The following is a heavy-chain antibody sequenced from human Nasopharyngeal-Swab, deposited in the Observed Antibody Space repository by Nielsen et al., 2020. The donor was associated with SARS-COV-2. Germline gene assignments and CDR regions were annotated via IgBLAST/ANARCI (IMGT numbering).Heavy chain of an antibody. CDR3: AKRPRIVVAGTGYYFDY. CDR1: GFSFSTHA. V-gene: IGHV3-23*01. J-gene: IGHJ4*02. Sequence: GGSLRLSCAASGFSFSTHAMTWIRQAPGKGLEWVSSLGVGGGPTYYADSAKGRFTISRDNSKNTLYLQMNSLRAEDTAVYYCAKRPRIVVAGTGYYFDYWGQGTLVTVSS. D-gene: IGHD6-19*01. CDR2: LGVGGGPT.